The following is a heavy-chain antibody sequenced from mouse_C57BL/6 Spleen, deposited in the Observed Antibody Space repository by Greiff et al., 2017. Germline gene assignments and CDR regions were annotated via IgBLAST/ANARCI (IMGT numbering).Heavy chain of an antibody. CDR1: GFTFSSYA. D-gene: IGHD1-1*01. Sequence: EVMLVESGEGLVKPGGSLKLSCAASGFTFSSYAMSWVRQTPEKGLEWVAYISSGGDYIYYADTVKGRFTISRDNARNTLYLQMSSLKSEDTAMYYCTRDGGTTVVAHFDYWGQGTTLTVSS. CDR2: ISSGGDYI. V-gene: IGHV5-9-1*02. CDR3: TRDGGTTVVAHFDY. J-gene: IGHJ2*01.